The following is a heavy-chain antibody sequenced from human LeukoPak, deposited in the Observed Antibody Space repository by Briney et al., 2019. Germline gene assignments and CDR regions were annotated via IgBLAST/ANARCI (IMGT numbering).Heavy chain of an antibody. Sequence: PGGSLRLSCAASGFTFSSYGMHWVRQAPGKGLEWVAIISYDGSNKYYADSVKGRFIISRDNSKNTLYLQMNSLRAEDTAVYYCVPRSGGMDVWGQGTTVIVSS. V-gene: IGHV3-30*03. CDR3: VPRSGGMDV. J-gene: IGHJ6*02. CDR1: GFTFSSYG. D-gene: IGHD3-16*01. CDR2: ISYDGSNK.